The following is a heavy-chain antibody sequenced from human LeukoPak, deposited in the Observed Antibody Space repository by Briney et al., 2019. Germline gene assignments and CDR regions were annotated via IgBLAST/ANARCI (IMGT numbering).Heavy chain of an antibody. D-gene: IGHD3-10*01. Sequence: GGSLRLSCAASGFTLGNYAMSWVRQAPGKGLEWVSAISGNGYNTYYADSVKGRFTISSESSGNTLLLQMHSLRAEDTAVYYCAKGVRLWFAFYFDYWGQGTLVTVSS. CDR1: GFTLGNYA. V-gene: IGHV3-23*01. CDR3: AKGVRLWFAFYFDY. CDR2: ISGNGYNT. J-gene: IGHJ4*02.